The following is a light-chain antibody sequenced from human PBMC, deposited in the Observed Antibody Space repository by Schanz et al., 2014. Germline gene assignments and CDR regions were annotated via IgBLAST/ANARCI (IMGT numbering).Light chain of an antibody. J-gene: IGKJ2*01. CDR1: QTIFSSD. CDR3: QLYGSSPGYT. Sequence: EIVLTQSPATLSLSPGERATLSCRASQTIFSSDLAWYQRKPGQAPRLLIYATSRRATGISDRFSGSGSGTDFTLTITRLEPEDFAVYHCQLYGSSPGYTFGQGPKLEI. V-gene: IGKV3-20*01. CDR2: ATS.